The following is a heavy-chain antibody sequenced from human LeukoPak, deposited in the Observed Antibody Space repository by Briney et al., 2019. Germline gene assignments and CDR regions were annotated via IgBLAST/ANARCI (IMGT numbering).Heavy chain of an antibody. J-gene: IGHJ4*02. CDR2: IRSKAYGGTT. V-gene: IGHV3-49*03. CDR3: TRDVIFTMVRGVCDY. CDR1: GFTFGDYA. D-gene: IGHD3-10*01. Sequence: GGSLRLSCTASGFTFGDYAMSWFRQAPGKGLEWVGFIRSKAYGGTTEYAASVKGRFTISRDDSKSIAYLQMNSLKTEDTAVYYCTRDVIFTMVRGVCDYWGQGTLVTVSS.